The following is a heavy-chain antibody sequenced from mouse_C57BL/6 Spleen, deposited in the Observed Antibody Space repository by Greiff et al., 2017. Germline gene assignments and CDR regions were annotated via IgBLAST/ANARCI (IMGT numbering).Heavy chain of an antibody. CDR2: ISDGGSYT. CDR1: GFTFSSYA. Sequence: VKLQESGGGLVKPGGSLKLSCAASGFTFSSYAMSWVRQTPEKRLEWVATISDGGSYTYYPDNVKGRFTISRDNAKNNLYLQMSHLKSEDTAMYYCARDRYYYGTDDWGQGTTLTVSS. J-gene: IGHJ2*01. V-gene: IGHV5-4*03. CDR3: ARDRYYYGTDD. D-gene: IGHD1-1*01.